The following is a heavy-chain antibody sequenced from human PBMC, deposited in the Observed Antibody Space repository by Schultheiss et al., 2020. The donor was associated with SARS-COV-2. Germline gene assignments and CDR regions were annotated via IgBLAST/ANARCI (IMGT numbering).Heavy chain of an antibody. Sequence: GSLRLSCAASGFTFSNAWMNWVRQAPGKGLEWVGRIKRKTDGGTTDYAAPVKGRFTISRDDSKNTLYLQMNSLKTEDTAVYYCATIDDYGGNFDYWGQGTLVTVSS. CDR3: ATIDDYGGNFDY. D-gene: IGHD4-23*01. V-gene: IGHV3-15*07. CDR1: GFTFSNAW. J-gene: IGHJ4*02. CDR2: IKRKTDGGTT.